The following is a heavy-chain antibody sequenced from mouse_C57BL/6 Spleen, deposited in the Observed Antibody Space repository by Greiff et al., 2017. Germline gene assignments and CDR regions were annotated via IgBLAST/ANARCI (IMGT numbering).Heavy chain of an antibody. J-gene: IGHJ1*03. Sequence: QVQLQQPGAELVMPGASVKLSCKASGYTFTSYWMHWVKQRPGQGLEWIGEIDPSDSYTNYNQKFKGKSTLTVDKSSSTAYMQLSSLTSEDSAVYYCARVWEDWYFDVWGTGTTVTVSS. CDR3: ARVWEDWYFDV. CDR2: IDPSDSYT. V-gene: IGHV1-69*01. CDR1: GYTFTSYW. D-gene: IGHD4-1*01.